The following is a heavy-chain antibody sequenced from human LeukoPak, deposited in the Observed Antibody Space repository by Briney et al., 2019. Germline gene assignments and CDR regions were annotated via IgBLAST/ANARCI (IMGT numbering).Heavy chain of an antibody. Sequence: GGSLRLFCAASGFNFSTYWIRWVRQAPGKGLEWVANIKQDGSEKYYVDSVKARFTISRDNAKNSLYLQMNSLRDDDTAVYYCANHYDFWSGYPDYWGQGTLVTVSS. CDR3: ANHYDFWSGYPDY. D-gene: IGHD3-3*01. V-gene: IGHV3-7*03. J-gene: IGHJ4*02. CDR1: GFNFSTYW. CDR2: IKQDGSEK.